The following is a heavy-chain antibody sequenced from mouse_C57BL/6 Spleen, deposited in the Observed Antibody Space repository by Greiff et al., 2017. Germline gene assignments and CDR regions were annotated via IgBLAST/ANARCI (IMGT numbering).Heavy chain of an antibody. D-gene: IGHD1-1*01. CDR1: GYTFTSYW. CDR3: ARRDYGNSWYVDV. CDR2: IYPGSGST. J-gene: IGHJ1*03. Sequence: VQLQQSGAELVKPGASVKMSCKASGYTFTSYWITWVKQRPGKGLEWIGEIYPGSGSTNYTEKFKSKATLTVDTASSTAYMQLSSLTSEDSAVYFCARRDYGNSWYVDVWGKGTTVTVSS. V-gene: IGHV1-55*01.